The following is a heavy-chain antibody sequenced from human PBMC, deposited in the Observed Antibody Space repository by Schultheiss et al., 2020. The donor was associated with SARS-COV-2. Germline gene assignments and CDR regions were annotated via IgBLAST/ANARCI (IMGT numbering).Heavy chain of an antibody. D-gene: IGHD4-17*01. CDR3: ARVCGWTTVTGLSWFDP. Sequence: SETLSLTCAVYGGSFSCYYWSWIRQPPGKGLEWIGYIYYSGSTNYNPSLKSRVTISVDMSKNQFSLKLSSVTAADTAVYYCARVCGWTTVTGLSWFDPWGQGTLVTVSS. V-gene: IGHV4-59*01. CDR1: GGSFSCYY. J-gene: IGHJ5*02. CDR2: IYYSGST.